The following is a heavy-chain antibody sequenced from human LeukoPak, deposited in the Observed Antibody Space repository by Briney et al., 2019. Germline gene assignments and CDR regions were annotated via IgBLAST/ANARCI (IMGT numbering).Heavy chain of an antibody. D-gene: IGHD5-18*01. CDR3: AKDGVLKVDTAIL. CDR1: GFTFSSYG. Sequence: GGPLRLSCAASGFTFSSYGMHWVRQAPGKGLEWVAFIRYDGSNKYYADSVKGRFTISRDNSKNTLYLQMNSLRAEDTAVYYCAKDGVLKVDTAILWGQGTLVTVSS. CDR2: IRYDGSNK. V-gene: IGHV3-30*02. J-gene: IGHJ4*02.